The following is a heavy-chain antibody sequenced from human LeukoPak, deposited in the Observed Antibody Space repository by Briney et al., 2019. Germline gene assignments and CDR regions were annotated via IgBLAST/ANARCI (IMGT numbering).Heavy chain of an antibody. J-gene: IGHJ4*02. V-gene: IGHV3-23*01. D-gene: IGHD2-15*01. Sequence: PGGSLRLSCAASGFTFSTYAMSWVRQAPGKGLEWVSAISGSGGSTYYADSVKGRFTISRDNSKNALYLQMNSLRAEDTAVYYCATSRGPYCSGGSCYLDYWGQGTLVTVSS. CDR2: ISGSGGST. CDR1: GFTFSTYA. CDR3: ATSRGPYCSGGSCYLDY.